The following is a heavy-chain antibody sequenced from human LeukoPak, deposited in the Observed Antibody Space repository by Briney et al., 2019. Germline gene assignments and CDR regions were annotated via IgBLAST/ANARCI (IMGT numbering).Heavy chain of an antibody. D-gene: IGHD2-15*01. J-gene: IGHJ6*03. Sequence: SETLSLTCTVSGGSISSSSYYWGWIRQPPGKGLEWIGSIYYSGSTYYNPSLKSRVTISVDTSKNQFSLKLSSVTAADTAVYYCARHYAGWTHAGSKYCSGGSCYSQYYYYYYYMDVWGKGTTVTISS. CDR2: IYYSGST. CDR3: ARHYAGWTHAGSKYCSGGSCYSQYYYYYYYMDV. CDR1: GGSISSSSYY. V-gene: IGHV4-39*01.